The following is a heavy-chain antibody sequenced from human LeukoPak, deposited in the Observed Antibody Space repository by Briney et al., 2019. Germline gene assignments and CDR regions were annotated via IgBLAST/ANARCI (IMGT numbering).Heavy chain of an antibody. CDR1: GGSFSGYY. V-gene: IGHV4-34*01. Sequence: SETLSLTCAVYGGSFSGYYWSWIRQPPGKGLEWIGEINHSGSTNYNPSLKSRVTISVDTSKNQFSLKLSSVTAADTAVYYCARHLPLYSSSWFRFDPWGQGTLVTVSS. D-gene: IGHD6-13*01. CDR2: INHSGST. CDR3: ARHLPLYSSSWFRFDP. J-gene: IGHJ5*02.